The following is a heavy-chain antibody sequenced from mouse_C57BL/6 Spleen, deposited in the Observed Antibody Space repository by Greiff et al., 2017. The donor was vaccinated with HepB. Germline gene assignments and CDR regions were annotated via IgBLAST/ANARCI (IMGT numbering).Heavy chain of an antibody. CDR1: GYTFTSYW. CDR2: IYPGSGST. D-gene: IGHD1-1*01. J-gene: IGHJ3*01. CDR3: ASRGFYYYGSSPSWFAY. Sequence: VQLQQSGAELVKPGASVKMSCKASGYTFTSYWITWVKQRPGQGLEWIGDIYPGSGSTNYNEKFKSKATLTVDTSSSTAYMQLSSLTSEDSAVYYCASRGFYYYGSSPSWFAYWGQGTLVTVSA. V-gene: IGHV1-55*01.